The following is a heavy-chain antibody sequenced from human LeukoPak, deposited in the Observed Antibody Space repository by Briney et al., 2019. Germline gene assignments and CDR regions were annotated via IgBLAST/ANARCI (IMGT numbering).Heavy chain of an antibody. CDR1: GGTFSSYA. V-gene: IGHV1-8*03. CDR3: ARGRGSCDY. J-gene: IGHJ4*02. D-gene: IGHD2-15*01. Sequence: GSSVKVSCKASGGTFSSYAISWVRQATGQGLEWMGWMNPNSGNTGYAQKFQGRVTITRNTSISTAYMELSSLRSEDTAVYYCARGRGSCDYWGQGTLVTVSS. CDR2: MNPNSGNT.